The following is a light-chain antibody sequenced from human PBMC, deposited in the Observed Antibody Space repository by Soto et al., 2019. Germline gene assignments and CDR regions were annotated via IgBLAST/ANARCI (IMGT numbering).Light chain of an antibody. Sequence: DIQMTHSPSSLSASVVDRVTITFQASQDISNYLNWYQQKPGKAPKLLIYDASNLETGVPSRFSGSGSGTDFTFTISSLQPEDIATYYCQQYDNLPLTFGGGTKVDIK. CDR1: QDISNY. J-gene: IGKJ4*01. V-gene: IGKV1-33*01. CDR3: QQYDNLPLT. CDR2: DAS.